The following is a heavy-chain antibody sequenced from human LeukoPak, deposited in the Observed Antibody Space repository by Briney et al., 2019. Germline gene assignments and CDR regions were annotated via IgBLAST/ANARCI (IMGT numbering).Heavy chain of an antibody. V-gene: IGHV4-34*01. CDR3: ARSRSRPLLPPLPKSQYYFDY. J-gene: IGHJ4*02. CDR2: INHSGST. D-gene: IGHD2-21*01. CDR1: GGSFSGYY. Sequence: SETLSLTCAVYGGSFSGYYWSWIRQPPGKGLEWIGEINHSGSTNNNPSLKSRVTISLDTSKNQFSLKLSSVTAADTAVYYCARSRSRPLLPPLPKSQYYFDYWGQGTLVTVSS.